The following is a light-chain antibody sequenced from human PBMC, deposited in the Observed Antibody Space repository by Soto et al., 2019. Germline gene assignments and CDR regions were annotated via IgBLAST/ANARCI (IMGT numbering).Light chain of an antibody. CDR1: QSVSSN. CDR3: QQYNNWPPWT. Sequence: EIVMTQSPATLSVSPGERATLSCRASQSVSSNLAWYQQKPGQAPRLLIYGASTRATGIPARFRGSGSGTEFTLTISSLQSEDFAVYYCQQYNNWPPWTFGQGTKV. J-gene: IGKJ1*01. CDR2: GAS. V-gene: IGKV3-15*01.